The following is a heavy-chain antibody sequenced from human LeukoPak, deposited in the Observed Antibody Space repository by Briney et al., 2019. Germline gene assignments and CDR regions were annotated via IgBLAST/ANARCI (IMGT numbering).Heavy chain of an antibody. CDR1: GGSISSGGYC. Sequence: SQTLSLTCTVSGGSISSGGYCWSWIRQPPGKGLEWIGYIYHSGSTYYNPSLKSRVTISVDTSKNQFSLKLSSVTAADTAVYYCARGEIEYSSSWYEHYWGQGTLVTVSS. D-gene: IGHD6-13*01. CDR2: IYHSGST. CDR3: ARGEIEYSSSWYEHY. V-gene: IGHV4-30-2*01. J-gene: IGHJ4*02.